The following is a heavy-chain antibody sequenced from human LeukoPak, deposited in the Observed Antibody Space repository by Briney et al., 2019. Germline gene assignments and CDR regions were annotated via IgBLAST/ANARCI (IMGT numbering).Heavy chain of an antibody. Sequence: ASVKVSCKVSDRTLNQIALHWVRQAPGKGPEWMGGYDPEDGKTIYAQKFQGRVTITADKSTSTAYMELSSLRSEDTAVYYCASLRSLPFWGQGTLVTVSS. D-gene: IGHD5/OR15-5a*01. J-gene: IGHJ4*02. CDR2: YDPEDGKT. CDR3: ASLRSLPF. V-gene: IGHV1-24*01. CDR1: DRTLNQIA.